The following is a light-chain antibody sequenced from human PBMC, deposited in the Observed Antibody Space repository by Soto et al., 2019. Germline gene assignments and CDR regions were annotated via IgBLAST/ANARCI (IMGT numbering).Light chain of an antibody. J-gene: IGKJ1*01. CDR3: MQGTHWHPKT. V-gene: IGKV2-30*01. CDR2: SVS. Sequence: EVVMITSPLSLPVTLGQPAAISYRYPXRXXYSDGNTNLKWFQQKPGQSPRRLIYSVSNRDSGVPDRFSGSGSGTDFTLKISRVEAEDVGVYYCMQGTHWHPKTFGQGTKVDVK. CDR1: XRXXYSDGNTN.